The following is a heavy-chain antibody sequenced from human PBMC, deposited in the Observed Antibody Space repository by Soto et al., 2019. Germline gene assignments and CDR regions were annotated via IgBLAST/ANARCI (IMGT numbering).Heavy chain of an antibody. CDR1: GYSFTSYW. V-gene: IGHV5-51*01. D-gene: IGHD3-3*01. Sequence: GESLKISCKGSGYSFTSYWIGWVRQMPGKGLEWMGIIYPGDSDTRYSPSFQGQVTISADKSISTAYLQWSSLKASDTVMYYCAGGAVGYYDFWSGYPPSGMDVWGQGTTVTVSS. CDR3: AGGAVGYYDFWSGYPPSGMDV. J-gene: IGHJ6*02. CDR2: IYPGDSDT.